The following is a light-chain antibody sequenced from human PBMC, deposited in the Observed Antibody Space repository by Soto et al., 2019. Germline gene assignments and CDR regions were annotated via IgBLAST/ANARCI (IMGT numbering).Light chain of an antibody. CDR1: QSVSSN. CDR2: GAS. V-gene: IGKV3-15*01. CDR3: QQYDDWPTYT. Sequence: IVMTQSPATLSVSPGERATLSCRASQSVSSNLAWYQQKPGQAPRLLIYGASIRATGIPARFSGSGSGTEFTLTISSLQSEDFAVYHCQQYDDWPTYTFGQGTRLEIK. J-gene: IGKJ2*01.